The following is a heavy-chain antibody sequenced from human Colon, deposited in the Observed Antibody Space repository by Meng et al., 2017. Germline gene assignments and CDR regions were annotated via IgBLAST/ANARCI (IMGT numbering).Heavy chain of an antibody. Sequence: QGLLQASGPGLVKPSGILSLTCTVSGGSISSNNWWSWVRQSPGRGLEWIGEIYQSGSTNYSPSLKSRVTISLDKSKNQFSLKVSYMTAADTAVYFCARVPTTVDPFESWGQGTLVTVSS. J-gene: IGHJ4*02. D-gene: IGHD4-23*01. CDR1: GGSISSNNW. CDR2: IYQSGST. V-gene: IGHV4-4*02. CDR3: ARVPTTVDPFES.